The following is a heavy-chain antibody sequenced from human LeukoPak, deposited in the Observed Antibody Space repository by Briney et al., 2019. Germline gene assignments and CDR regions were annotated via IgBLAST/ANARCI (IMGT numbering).Heavy chain of an antibody. Sequence: ASVKVCCKASGATFTSYAISWVRQSPGQGVEWLGRFIPILGIANYAQKCQGRVTITADKSTSTAYMELSSLRSEDTAVYYGARGEHIGVVAAAISYWGQGTLVTVSS. J-gene: IGHJ4*02. D-gene: IGHD2-2*01. CDR3: ARGEHIGVVAAAISY. CDR2: FIPILGIA. V-gene: IGHV1-69*04. CDR1: GATFTSYA.